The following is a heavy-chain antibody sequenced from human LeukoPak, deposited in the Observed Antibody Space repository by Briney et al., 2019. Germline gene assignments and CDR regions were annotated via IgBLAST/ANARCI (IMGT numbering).Heavy chain of an antibody. CDR3: ARMVRFLEFDP. D-gene: IGHD3-3*01. V-gene: IGHV4-30-2*01. CDR1: GGSISSGGYS. CDR2: IYHSGST. J-gene: IGHJ5*02. Sequence: SETLSLTCAVSGGSISSGGYSWIWIRQPPGKGLEWIGYIYHSGSTYYNPSLKSRVTISVDRSKNQFSLKLSSVTAADTAVYYCARMVRFLEFDPWGQGTLVTVSS.